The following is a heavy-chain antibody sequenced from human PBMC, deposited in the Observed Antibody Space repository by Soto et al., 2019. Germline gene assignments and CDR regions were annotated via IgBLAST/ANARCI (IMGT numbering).Heavy chain of an antibody. Sequence: QVQLQESGPGLVKPSETLSLTCTVSGGSISSYYWSWIRQPPGRGLQWIGYIYHTESTTYNYNPTLKSRVTISLDTSKNQFSLKLTSVTSADTAVYYCATGRVLYGSEYWGQGTLVTVSS. CDR3: ATGRVLYGSEY. CDR2: IYHTESTTY. J-gene: IGHJ4*02. V-gene: IGHV4-59*03. CDR1: GGSISSYY. D-gene: IGHD3-10*01.